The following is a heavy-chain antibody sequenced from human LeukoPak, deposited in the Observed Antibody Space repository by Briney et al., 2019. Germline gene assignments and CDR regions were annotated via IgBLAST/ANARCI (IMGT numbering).Heavy chain of an antibody. J-gene: IGHJ3*01. Sequence: SETLSLTCTVSGGSISGYHWSWIRQFPGKGLEWIGYIDETWNTNYSPSLKSRVTMSLDMSKNQFSLEMNSVTAADTAMFYCARLDRPGGRTGDVFDVWGQGTMVTVSS. D-gene: IGHD3-22*01. V-gene: IGHV4-59*08. CDR3: ARLDRPGGRTGDVFDV. CDR1: GGSISGYH. CDR2: IDETWNT.